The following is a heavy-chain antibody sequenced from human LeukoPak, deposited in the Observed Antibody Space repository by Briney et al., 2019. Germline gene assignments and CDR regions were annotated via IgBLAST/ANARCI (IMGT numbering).Heavy chain of an antibody. J-gene: IGHJ5*02. CDR2: IKQDGSEK. D-gene: IGHD3-10*01. CDR1: GFTFSSYW. Sequence: GGSLRLSCAASGFTFSSYWMSWVRQAPGKGLEWVANIKQDGSEKYYVDSVKGRFTVSRDNAKNSLYLQMESLRVEDTAVYYCARDLHYYGSGPWGQGTLVTVSS. CDR3: ARDLHYYGSGP. V-gene: IGHV3-7*01.